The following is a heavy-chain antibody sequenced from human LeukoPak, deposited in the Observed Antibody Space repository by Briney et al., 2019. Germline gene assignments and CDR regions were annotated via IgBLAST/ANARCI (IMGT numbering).Heavy chain of an antibody. D-gene: IGHD3-3*01. Sequence: GGSLRLSCAVPGFTFSSYSMNWVRQAPGKGLEWVSSISSSSSYIYYADSVKGRFTISRDNAKNSLYLQMNSLRAEDTAVYYCARNYDFWSGYPRADDAFDIWGQGTMVTVSS. J-gene: IGHJ3*02. CDR1: GFTFSSYS. V-gene: IGHV3-21*01. CDR2: ISSSSSYI. CDR3: ARNYDFWSGYPRADDAFDI.